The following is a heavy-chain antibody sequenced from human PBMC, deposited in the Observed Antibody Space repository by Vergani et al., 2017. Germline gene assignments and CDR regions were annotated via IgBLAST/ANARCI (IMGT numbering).Heavy chain of an antibody. D-gene: IGHD2-15*01. CDR3: AKEGGGYCSGGTCYPEY. V-gene: IGHV3-30*02. Sequence: VHLEESGGGLVQPGGSLRLSCAASGFTFSSYAMSWVRQAPGKGLEWVASIRSDESRRYYGDSMEGPFTISRDNSKNTLYLQMKSLRPEDTAVYYCAKEGGGYCSGGTCYPEYWGQGTLVIVSS. CDR2: IRSDESRR. J-gene: IGHJ4*02. CDR1: GFTFSSYA.